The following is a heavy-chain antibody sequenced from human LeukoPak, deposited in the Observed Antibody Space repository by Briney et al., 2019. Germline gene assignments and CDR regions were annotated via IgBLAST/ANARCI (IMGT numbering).Heavy chain of an antibody. CDR2: ISSSGSTI. CDR3: ARLRYCSGTSCSDAEGWFDP. CDR1: GFTFSSYE. V-gene: IGHV3-48*03. Sequence: GGSLRLSCAASGFTFSSYEMNWVRQAPGKGLEWVSYISSSGSTIYYADSVKGRFTISRDNAKNSLYLQMNSLRAEDTAVYYCARLRYCSGTSCSDAEGWFDPWGQGTLVTVSS. D-gene: IGHD2-2*01. J-gene: IGHJ5*02.